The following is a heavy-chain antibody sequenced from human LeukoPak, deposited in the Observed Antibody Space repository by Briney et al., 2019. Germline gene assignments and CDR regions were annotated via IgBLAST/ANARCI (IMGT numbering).Heavy chain of an antibody. D-gene: IGHD2-2*01. CDR3: ARSYAHDY. Sequence: SETLSLTCTVSGGSTSDYYWSWIRQSPGKGLEWIAYIHYTGSTNYNPSLKSRVTISLDTSKNQFSLKLSSVTAADTAVYYCARSYAHDYWGQGTLVTVSS. V-gene: IGHV4-59*12. J-gene: IGHJ4*02. CDR1: GGSTSDYY. CDR2: IHYTGST.